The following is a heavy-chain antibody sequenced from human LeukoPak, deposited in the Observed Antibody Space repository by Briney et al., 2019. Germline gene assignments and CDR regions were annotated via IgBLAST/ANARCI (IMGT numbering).Heavy chain of an antibody. D-gene: IGHD2-15*01. V-gene: IGHV3-23*01. J-gene: IGHJ3*02. CDR2: VGDNGGST. CDR1: GFPFSSYA. CDR3: AKDSRTVYCSGGSCYSKTDAFDI. Sequence: GGSLRLSCAASGFPFSSYAMTWVRQAPGKGLEWVSSVGDNGGSTFYADSVKGRFTISRDNSKNTLYLQMNSLRAEDTAVYYCAKDSRTVYCSGGSCYSKTDAFDIWGQGTMVTVSS.